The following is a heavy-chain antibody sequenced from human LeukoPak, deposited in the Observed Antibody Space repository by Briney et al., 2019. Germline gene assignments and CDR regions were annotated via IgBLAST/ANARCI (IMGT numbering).Heavy chain of an antibody. D-gene: IGHD2-2*01. CDR1: GGSINSGGYY. V-gene: IGHV4-31*03. J-gene: IGHJ6*03. CDR2: IYYSGST. CDR3: ARGNIVVLPAAPPLYYYYMDV. Sequence: SETLSLTCTVSGGSINSGGYYWSWIRQHPGKGLEWIGYIYYSGSTYYNPSLKSRVTISIDTSKNQFSLKLSSVTAADTAVYYCARGNIVVLPAAPPLYYYYMDVWGKGTTVTVSS.